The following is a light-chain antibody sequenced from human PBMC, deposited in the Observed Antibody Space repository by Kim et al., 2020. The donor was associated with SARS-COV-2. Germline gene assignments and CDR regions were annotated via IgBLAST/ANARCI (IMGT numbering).Light chain of an antibody. CDR3: NSRDSSGNHWV. CDR2: GKN. J-gene: IGLJ3*02. V-gene: IGLV3-19*01. Sequence: ALGQTARITCQGDSLRSYYAGWYQQKPGQAPVLVIYGKNNRPSGIPDRFSGSSSGNTASLTITGAQAEDEADYYCNSRDSSGNHWVFGGGTQLTVL. CDR1: SLRSYY.